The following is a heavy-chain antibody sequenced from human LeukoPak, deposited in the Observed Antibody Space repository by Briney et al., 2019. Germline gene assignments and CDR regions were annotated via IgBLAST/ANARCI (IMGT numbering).Heavy chain of an antibody. V-gene: IGHV3-30-3*01. CDR1: GFTFSEYA. CDR2: ISYDGRQK. Sequence: GRSLRLSCAASGFTFSEYAMHWVRQAPGKGLEWVAVISYDGRQKYYGDSVKGRFTISRDNPKNTLYLQMNSLRDDDTAVYYCARVFLERLTSGYFDNWGQGTLVTVS. D-gene: IGHD3-3*01. CDR3: ARVFLERLTSGYFDN. J-gene: IGHJ4*02.